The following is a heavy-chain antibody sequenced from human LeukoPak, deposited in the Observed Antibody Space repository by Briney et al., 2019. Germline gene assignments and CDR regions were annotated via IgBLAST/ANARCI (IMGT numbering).Heavy chain of an antibody. V-gene: IGHV4-59*01. Sequence: SETLSLTYTVSGGSISSYYWSWIRQPPGKGLEWIGYIYYSGSTNYNPSLKSRVTISVDTSKNQFSLKLSSVTAADTAVYYCARSWDTAMVYFDYWGQGTLVTVSS. D-gene: IGHD5-18*01. J-gene: IGHJ4*02. CDR2: IYYSGST. CDR1: GGSISSYY. CDR3: ARSWDTAMVYFDY.